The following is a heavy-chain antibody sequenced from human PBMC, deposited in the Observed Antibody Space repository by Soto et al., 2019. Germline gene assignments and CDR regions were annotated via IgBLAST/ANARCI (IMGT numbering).Heavy chain of an antibody. CDR1: GYTFTNYA. CDR3: ARDFPDYDILTRINWFDP. D-gene: IGHD3-9*01. J-gene: IGHJ5*02. CDR2: IDAANGNT. Sequence: ASVKVSCKASGYTFTNYAIHWVRQAPGQGLEWMGWIDAANGNTEMSRKFQGRVTMTRDTSATSAYMELSSLRSDDTAVYYCARDFPDYDILTRINWFDPWGQGTLVTVSS. V-gene: IGHV1-3*01.